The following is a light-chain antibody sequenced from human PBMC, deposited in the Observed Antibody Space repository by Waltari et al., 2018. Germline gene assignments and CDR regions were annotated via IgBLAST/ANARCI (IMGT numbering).Light chain of an antibody. CDR2: QNP. CDR3: QTWDNTAAVV. Sequence: SYEVTQPPSVSVSAGQTATITCSGHKLADAFVCWYHQRPGQSPVLVIFQNPKRPSGIPDRVSAFKSGNTATLTISGTQAVDEGDYFCQTWDNTAAVVFGAGTKLTVL. J-gene: IGLJ2*01. CDR1: KLADAF. V-gene: IGLV3-1*01.